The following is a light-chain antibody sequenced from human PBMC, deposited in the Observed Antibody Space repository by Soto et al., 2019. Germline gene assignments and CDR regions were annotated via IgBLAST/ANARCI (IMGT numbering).Light chain of an antibody. CDR3: SSYTSSSTLLYV. Sequence: QSALTQPASVSGSPGQSITISCTGTSSDVGGYNYVSWYQQHSGKAPKLMIYDVSNRPSGVSNRFSGSKSGNTASLTISGLQAEDEPDYYCSSYTSSSTLLYVFGTGTKVTVL. CDR2: DVS. CDR1: SSDVGGYNY. V-gene: IGLV2-14*03. J-gene: IGLJ1*01.